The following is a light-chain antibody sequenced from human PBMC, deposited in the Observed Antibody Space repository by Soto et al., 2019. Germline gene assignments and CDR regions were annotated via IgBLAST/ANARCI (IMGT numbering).Light chain of an antibody. V-gene: IGLV2-23*01. CDR3: FSFTSTNTHV. CDR2: ETS. Sequence: QSALTQPASVSGSPGQSVTISCTGTSSDFGSYKFVSWYQHHPGKVPKVIIYETSKRPSGVSDRFSGSKSRNTASLTISGLQAEDEADYYCFSFTSTNTHVFGSGTKVTVL. J-gene: IGLJ1*01. CDR1: SSDFGSYKF.